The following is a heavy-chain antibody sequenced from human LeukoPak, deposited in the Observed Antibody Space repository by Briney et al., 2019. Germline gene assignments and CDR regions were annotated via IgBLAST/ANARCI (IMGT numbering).Heavy chain of an antibody. D-gene: IGHD6-13*01. V-gene: IGHV4-4*07. CDR2: IYTSGST. J-gene: IGHJ4*02. CDR1: GGSISSYY. Sequence: SETLSLTCTVSGGSISSYYWSWIRQPAGKGLEWIGRIYTSGSTNYNPSLKSRVTLSVDTSKHQFSLKLSSVTAADTAVYYCASGLYSSSWYYFDYWGQGTLVTVSS. CDR3: ASGLYSSSWYYFDY.